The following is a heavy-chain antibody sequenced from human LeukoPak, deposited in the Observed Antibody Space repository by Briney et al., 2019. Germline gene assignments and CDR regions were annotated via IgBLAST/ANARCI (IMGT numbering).Heavy chain of an antibody. Sequence: GASVKVSCKASGYTFTSYDINWVRQATGQGLEWMGWMNPNSGNTGYAQKFQGRVTMTRNTSISTAYMELSSLRSEDTAVYYCARGIAVAPLYYYYYYMDVWGKGTTVTISS. D-gene: IGHD6-19*01. CDR3: ARGIAVAPLYYYYYYMDV. CDR1: GYTFTSYD. CDR2: MNPNSGNT. V-gene: IGHV1-8*01. J-gene: IGHJ6*03.